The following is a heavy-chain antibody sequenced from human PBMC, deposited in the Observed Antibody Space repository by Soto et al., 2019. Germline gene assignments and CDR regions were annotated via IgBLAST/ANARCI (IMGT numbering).Heavy chain of an antibody. J-gene: IGHJ6*02. CDR3: ARVFVYYYGMDV. CDR1: GGSVSSGSYY. D-gene: IGHD3-10*02. V-gene: IGHV4-61*01. Sequence: QVQLQESGPGLVKPSETLSLTCTVSGGSVSSGSYYWSWIRQPPGKGLEWIGYIYYSGSTNYNPSLKSRVTISVDTSENQFSLKLSSVTAADTAVYYCARVFVYYYGMDVWGQGTTVTVSS. CDR2: IYYSGST.